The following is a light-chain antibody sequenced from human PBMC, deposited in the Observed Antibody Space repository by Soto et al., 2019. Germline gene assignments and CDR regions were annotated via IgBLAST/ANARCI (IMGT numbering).Light chain of an antibody. CDR1: QSVSSSS. Sequence: EIVLTQSPGTLSLSPGERATLSCRASQSVSSSSLAWYKQKPGQAPRLLIYSASSRATGIPDRFSGSESGTDFTLTISRLEPEDSAVYYCQQYGSSPLTLGGGTKVEIK. CDR2: SAS. J-gene: IGKJ4*01. V-gene: IGKV3-20*01. CDR3: QQYGSSPLT.